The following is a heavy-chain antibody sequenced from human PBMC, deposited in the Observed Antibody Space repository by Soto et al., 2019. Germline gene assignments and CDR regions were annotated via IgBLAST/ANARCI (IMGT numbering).Heavy chain of an antibody. V-gene: IGHV4-39*01. J-gene: IGHJ6*03. CDR2: IYYSGST. D-gene: IGHD6-6*01. Sequence: SETLSLTCTVSGGSISSSSYYWGWIRHPPGKGLEWIGSIYYSGSTYYNPSLKSRVTISVDTSKNQFSLKLSSVTAADTAVYYCARLFSSSLYYYYYMDVWGKGATVTVSS. CDR1: GGSISSSSYY. CDR3: ARLFSSSLYYYYYMDV.